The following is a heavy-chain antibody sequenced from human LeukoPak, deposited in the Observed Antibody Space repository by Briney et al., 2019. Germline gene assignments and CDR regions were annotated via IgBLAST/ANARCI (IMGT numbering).Heavy chain of an antibody. J-gene: IGHJ5*02. V-gene: IGHV3-23*01. CDR3: AKEGLFSVTPNA. CDR1: GFTFSSYA. CDR2: ITGSGGST. Sequence: PGGSLRLSCAASGFTFSSYAMSWVRQAPGKGLEWVSSITGSGGSTYYADSVKGRFTISRDNSKNTVYLQMNSLRVDDTAVYYCAKEGLFSVTPNAWGQGGLVTVSS. D-gene: IGHD2-21*02.